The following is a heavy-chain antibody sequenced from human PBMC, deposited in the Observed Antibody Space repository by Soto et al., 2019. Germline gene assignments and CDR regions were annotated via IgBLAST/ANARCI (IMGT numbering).Heavy chain of an antibody. D-gene: IGHD6-19*01. CDR3: AKFVLGSGWCPFDY. CDR1: GFTFSGAA. Sequence: GGSLRLSCAASGFTFSGAAMHWVRQASGKGLEWVGRIRSKANSYATEYAASVKGRFTISRDNSKNTLYLQMNSLRAEDTAVYYCAKFVLGSGWCPFDYWGQGTLVTVSS. CDR2: IRSKANSYAT. V-gene: IGHV3-73*01. J-gene: IGHJ4*02.